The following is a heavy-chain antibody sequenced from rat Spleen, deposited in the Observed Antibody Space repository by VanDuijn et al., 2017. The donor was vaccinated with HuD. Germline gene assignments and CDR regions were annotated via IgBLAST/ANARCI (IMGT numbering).Heavy chain of an antibody. V-gene: IGHV5-46*01. CDR3: TREGPPFDY. CDR1: GFTFSSFP. J-gene: IGHJ2*01. D-gene: IGHD3-1*01. Sequence: EVQLVESGGGLVQPGRSMKLSCAASGFTFSSFPMAWVRQAPTKGLEWVATISTSGGSTYYRDSVKGRFTISRDNAKSTLYLQMNSLRSEDTATYYCTREGPPFDYWGQGVMVTVSS. CDR2: ISTSGGST.